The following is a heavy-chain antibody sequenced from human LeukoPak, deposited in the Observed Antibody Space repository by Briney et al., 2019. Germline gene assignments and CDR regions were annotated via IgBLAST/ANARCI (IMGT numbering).Heavy chain of an antibody. CDR3: ARLPATYYYDSSGSGFDY. J-gene: IGHJ4*02. D-gene: IGHD3-22*01. Sequence: TGESLKISCKGSGYSFTSYWIGWVRQMPGKGLEWMGIIYPGDPDTRYSPSFQGQVTISADKSISTAYLQWSSLKASDTAMYYCARLPATYYYDSSGSGFDYWGQGTLVTVSS. CDR1: GYSFTSYW. V-gene: IGHV5-51*01. CDR2: IYPGDPDT.